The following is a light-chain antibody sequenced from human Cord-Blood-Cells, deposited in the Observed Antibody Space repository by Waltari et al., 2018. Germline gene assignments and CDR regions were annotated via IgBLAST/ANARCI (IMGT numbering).Light chain of an antibody. J-gene: IGKJ3*01. CDR2: AAS. CDR1: QSISSY. V-gene: IGKV1-39*01. CDR3: QQSYSTPVT. Sequence: DIQMTQSPSSLSASVGDRVTITCRASQSISSYLNWDQQKPGKAPKLLIYAASSLQSGVPSRFSGSGSGTDGTLTISSLQPEDVATYYCQQSYSTPVTFGPGTKVDIK.